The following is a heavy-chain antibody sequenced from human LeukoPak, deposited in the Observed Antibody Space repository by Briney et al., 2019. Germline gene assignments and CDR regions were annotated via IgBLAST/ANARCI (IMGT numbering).Heavy chain of an antibody. CDR2: INHSGST. CDR1: GGSFSGYY. Sequence: PSETLSVTCAVYGGSFSGYYWSWIRQPPGKGLEWIGEINHSGSTNYNPSLKSRVTISVDTSKNQFSLKLSSVTATDTAVYYCARRIPSGYYAYYFDYWGQGTLVTVSS. J-gene: IGHJ4*02. V-gene: IGHV4-34*01. D-gene: IGHD3-3*01. CDR3: ARRIPSGYYAYYFDY.